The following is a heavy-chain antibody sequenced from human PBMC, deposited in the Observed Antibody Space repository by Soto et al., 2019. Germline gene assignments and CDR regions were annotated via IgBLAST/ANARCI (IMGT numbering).Heavy chain of an antibody. V-gene: IGHV3-48*02. CDR1: GFTFSTYS. D-gene: IGHD4-17*01. Sequence: GGSLRLSCAASGFTFSTYSMAWVRQAPGKGLEWVSYISSYSSSIYYADSVQGRFTISRDNAKNSLYLQMSSLRDGDTAVYYCARQRSYFDSWGQGTLVTVSS. J-gene: IGHJ4*02. CDR3: ARQRSYFDS. CDR2: ISSYSSSI.